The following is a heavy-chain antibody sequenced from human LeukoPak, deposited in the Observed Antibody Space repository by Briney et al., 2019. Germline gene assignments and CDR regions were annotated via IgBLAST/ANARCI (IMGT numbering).Heavy chain of an antibody. J-gene: IGHJ6*04. V-gene: IGHV3-48*03. CDR3: AQLGISMIGGV. CDR1: GFTFSSYE. D-gene: IGHD3-10*02. Sequence: GGSLRLSCAASGFTFSSYEMNWVRQAPGKGLEWVSYISSSGSTIYYADSVKGRHTISRDNAKNSLYLQMNSLRAEVTAVYYCAQLGISMIGGVWGKGTTVTISS. CDR2: ISSSGSTI.